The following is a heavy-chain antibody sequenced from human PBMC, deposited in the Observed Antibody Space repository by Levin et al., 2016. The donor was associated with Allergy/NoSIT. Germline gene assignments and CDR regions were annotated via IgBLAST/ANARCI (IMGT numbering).Heavy chain of an antibody. Sequence: WVRQAPGQGLEWMGWINPNSGGTNYAQKFQGRVTMTRDTSISTAYMELSRLRSDDTAVYYCAGVGGIAVAGGDYPSPSLYYYYGMDVWGQGTTVTVSS. J-gene: IGHJ6*02. CDR3: AGVGGIAVAGGDYPSPSLYYYYGMDV. D-gene: IGHD6-19*01. V-gene: IGHV1-2*02. CDR2: INPNSGGT.